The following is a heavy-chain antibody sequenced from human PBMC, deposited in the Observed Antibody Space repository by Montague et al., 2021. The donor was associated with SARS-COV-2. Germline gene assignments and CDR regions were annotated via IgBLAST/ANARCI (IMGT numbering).Heavy chain of an antibody. J-gene: IGHJ4*02. CDR3: ARAHSGSWAHLDN. V-gene: IGHV4-61*02. Sequence: TLSLTCTVSGGSISSGSYYWSWIRQPAGKGLEWIGRIYTSGTTDYSFSLKSRVTISVDTSKNLFSLKLTSVTAADTAVYYCARAHSGSWAHLDNWGQGSLVTVSS. CDR1: GGSISSGSYY. CDR2: IYTSGTT. D-gene: IGHD5-12*01.